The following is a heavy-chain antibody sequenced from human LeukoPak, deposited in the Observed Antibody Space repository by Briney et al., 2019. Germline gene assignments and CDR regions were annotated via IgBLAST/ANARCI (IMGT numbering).Heavy chain of an antibody. CDR3: ARGSNVLRFLEWLPSFDY. D-gene: IGHD3-3*01. CDR2: INHSGST. V-gene: IGHV4-34*01. CDR1: GGSFSGYY. Sequence: PSETLSLTCAVYGGSFSGYYWSWIRQPPGKGLEWIGEINHSGSTNYNPSLKSRVTISVDTSKNQFSLKLSSVTAADTAVYYCARGSNVLRFLEWLPSFDYWGQGTLVTVSS. J-gene: IGHJ4*02.